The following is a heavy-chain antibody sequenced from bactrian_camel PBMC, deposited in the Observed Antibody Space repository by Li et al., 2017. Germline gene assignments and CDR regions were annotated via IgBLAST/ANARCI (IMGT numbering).Heavy chain of an antibody. CDR1: GLPYSSNA. CDR3: AASDYGGAWYNIGFFNY. D-gene: IGHD5*01. CDR2: IIGGGHAT. J-gene: IGHJ4*01. Sequence: VQLVESGGGLVQPGGSLRLSCKASGLPYSSNAIAWFRQVPGKEREGVAAIIGGGHATHYADSVKGRFTVSQDNGKNTMYLQMNSLKPEDTAMYYCAASDYGGAWYNIGFFNYWGQGTQVTVS. V-gene: IGHV3S31*01.